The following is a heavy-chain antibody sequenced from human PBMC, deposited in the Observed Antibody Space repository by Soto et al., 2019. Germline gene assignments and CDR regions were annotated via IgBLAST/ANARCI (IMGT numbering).Heavy chain of an antibody. CDR2: ISGSGGTT. V-gene: IGHV3-23*01. J-gene: IGHJ4*02. Sequence: VGSLRLSCVASGFTFSSYALNWVRQAPGRGLEWVSAISGSGGTTYYADSVKGRFTISRDNSKNTLFLQMNSLRAEDAAIYYCAKSPKAISTYFDYWGQGSLVTVSS. CDR3: AKSPKAISTYFDY. D-gene: IGHD3-22*01. CDR1: GFTFSSYA.